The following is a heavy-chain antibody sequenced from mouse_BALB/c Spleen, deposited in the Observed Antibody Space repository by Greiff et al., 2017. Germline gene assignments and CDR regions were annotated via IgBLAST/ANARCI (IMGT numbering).Heavy chain of an antibody. J-gene: IGHJ1*01. V-gene: IGHV6-6*02. D-gene: IGHD1-1*01. CDR2: IRLKSNNYAT. CDR1: GFTFSNYW. Sequence: EVKLEESGGGLVQPGGSMKLSCVASGFTFSNYWMNWVRQSPEKGLEWVAEIRLKSNNYATHYAESVKGRFTISRDDSKSSVYLQMNNLRAEDTGIYYCTTSYYYGSSYDWYFDVWGAGTTVTVSS. CDR3: TTSYYYGSSYDWYFDV.